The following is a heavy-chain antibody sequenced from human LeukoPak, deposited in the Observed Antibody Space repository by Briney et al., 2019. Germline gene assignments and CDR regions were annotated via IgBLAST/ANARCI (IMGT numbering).Heavy chain of an antibody. CDR1: GGSIFSYY. Sequence: SETLSLTCIVSGGSIFSYYWSWIRQPPGKGLEWMGYIYYSGSTNYNPSLKSRVTISVDTSKNQFSLRVSSVTAADTAVYYCARHLNNCGDDCYIFDYWGQRTLVTVSS. J-gene: IGHJ4*02. CDR3: ARHLNNCGDDCYIFDY. V-gene: IGHV4-59*08. D-gene: IGHD2-21*01. CDR2: IYYSGST.